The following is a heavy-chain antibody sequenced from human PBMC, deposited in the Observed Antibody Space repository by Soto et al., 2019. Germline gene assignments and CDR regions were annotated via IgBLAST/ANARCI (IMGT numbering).Heavy chain of an antibody. Sequence: SETLSLTCTVSGGSISSGDYYWSWIRQPPGKGLEWIGYIYHSGSTYYNPSLKSRVTISVDTSKNQFSLKLSSVTAADTAVYYCGALCSSTWCYGMDVWGQGTTVTVSS. V-gene: IGHV4-30-4*01. CDR1: GGSISSGDYY. CDR3: GALCSSTWCYGMDV. J-gene: IGHJ6*02. CDR2: IYHSGST. D-gene: IGHD2-2*01.